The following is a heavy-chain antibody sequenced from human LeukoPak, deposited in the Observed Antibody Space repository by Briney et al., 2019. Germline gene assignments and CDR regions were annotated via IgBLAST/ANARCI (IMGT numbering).Heavy chain of an antibody. Sequence: GGSLRLSCAASGFTFSSYAMHWVRQAPGKGLEWVAVTSYDGSDKYYADSVKGRFTISRDNSKNTLYLQMNSLRAEDTAVYYCARGASVAVAGTFLGYWGQGTLVTVSS. V-gene: IGHV3-30-3*01. D-gene: IGHD6-19*01. J-gene: IGHJ4*02. CDR1: GFTFSSYA. CDR2: TSYDGSDK. CDR3: ARGASVAVAGTFLGY.